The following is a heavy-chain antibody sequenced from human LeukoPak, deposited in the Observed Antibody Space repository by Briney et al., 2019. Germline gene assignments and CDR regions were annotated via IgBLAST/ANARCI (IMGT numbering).Heavy chain of an antibody. D-gene: IGHD4-23*01. CDR1: GGSFSGYY. J-gene: IGHJ4*02. V-gene: IGHV4-34*01. CDR2: INHSGST. CDR3: ARGGGGNSIDY. Sequence: SETLSLTCAVYGGSFSGYYWSWIRQPPGKGLEWIGEINHSGSTNYSPSLKSRVTISVDTSKNQFSLKLSSVTAADTAVYYCARGGGGNSIDYWDQGTLVTVSS.